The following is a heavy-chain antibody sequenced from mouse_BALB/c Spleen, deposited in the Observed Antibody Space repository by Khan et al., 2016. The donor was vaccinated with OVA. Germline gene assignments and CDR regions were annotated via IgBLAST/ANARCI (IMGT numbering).Heavy chain of an antibody. V-gene: IGHV1-4*01. CDR1: GYTFTSYT. CDR3: VREGGYDRNDGWLAY. Sequence: VQLQESGAELARPGASVKMSCKASGYTFTSYTIHWIKLRPGQGLEWIGYINPSNAYTNYNQRFKDKATLTADKSSTTAYIQLSSLTSDDSEVYDSVREGGYDRNDGWLAYWGLGTLVNVSA. D-gene: IGHD2-14*01. J-gene: IGHJ3*01. CDR2: INPSNAYT.